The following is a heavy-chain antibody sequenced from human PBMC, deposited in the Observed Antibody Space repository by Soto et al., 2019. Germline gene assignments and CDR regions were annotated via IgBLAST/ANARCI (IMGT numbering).Heavy chain of an antibody. CDR2: ISGSGGST. Sequence: SLRLSCAASGFTFSSSAMSWVRQAPGKGLEWVSAISGSGGSTYYADSVKGRFTISRDNSKNTLYLQMNSLGAEDSAVYYCAKDQGLIDPYTHWGQGTLVTVSS. CDR3: AKDQGLIDPYTH. CDR1: GFTFSSSA. J-gene: IGHJ4*02. D-gene: IGHD2-8*01. V-gene: IGHV3-23*01.